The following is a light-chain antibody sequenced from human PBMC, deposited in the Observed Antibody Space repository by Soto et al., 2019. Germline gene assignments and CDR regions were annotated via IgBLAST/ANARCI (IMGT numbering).Light chain of an antibody. CDR3: QQLNSYPYT. CDR1: QGIRSY. Sequence: DIQLTQSPSFLSASVGDRVTITCRASQGIRSYLAWYQQIPGKAPKLLISAASTLQSGVPSRFSGSGSGTEFTLTISSLQPEDFATCYCQQLNSYPYTFGQGTKLEIK. CDR2: AAS. J-gene: IGKJ2*01. V-gene: IGKV1-9*01.